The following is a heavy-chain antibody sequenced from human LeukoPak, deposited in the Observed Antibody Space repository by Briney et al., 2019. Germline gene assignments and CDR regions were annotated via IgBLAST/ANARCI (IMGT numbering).Heavy chain of an antibody. J-gene: IGHJ3*02. D-gene: IGHD1-26*01. CDR2: IYYSGST. CDR3: ARESDVGAFDI. Sequence: SETLSLTCTVSGGSISSSSYYWGWIRQPPGKGLEWIGSIYYSGSTYYNPSLKSRVTISVDTSKNQFSLKLSSVTAADTAVYYCARESDVGAFDIWGQGTMVTVSS. CDR1: GGSISSSSYY. V-gene: IGHV4-39*07.